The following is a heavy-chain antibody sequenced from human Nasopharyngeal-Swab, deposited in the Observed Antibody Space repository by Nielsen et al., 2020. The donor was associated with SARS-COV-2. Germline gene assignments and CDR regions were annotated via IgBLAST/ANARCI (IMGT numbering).Heavy chain of an antibody. CDR2: ISYDGSNK. CDR3: AKDATYYDFWSGLFGY. Sequence: GESLKISCAASGFTFSSYGMHWVRQAPGKGLEWVAVISYDGSNKYYADSVKGRFTISRDNSKNTLYLQMNSLRAEDTAVYYCAKDATYYDFWSGLFGYWGQGTLVTVSS. V-gene: IGHV3-30*18. J-gene: IGHJ4*02. D-gene: IGHD3-3*01. CDR1: GFTFSSYG.